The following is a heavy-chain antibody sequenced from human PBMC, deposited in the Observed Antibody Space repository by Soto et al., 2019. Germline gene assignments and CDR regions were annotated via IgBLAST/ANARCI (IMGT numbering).Heavy chain of an antibody. V-gene: IGHV1-3*01. Sequence: QVQLVQSGAEVKKPGASVKVSCKASGYTFTNYAVHWVRQAPGQRLEWLGWINAGNGDTKYSQKFQDRVTITSDTSASTAYMELSTLRSEDTAVYYCAGDWVIGDYWGQGALVTVSS. CDR1: GYTFTNYA. D-gene: IGHD2-21*01. J-gene: IGHJ4*02. CDR2: INAGNGDT. CDR3: AGDWVIGDY.